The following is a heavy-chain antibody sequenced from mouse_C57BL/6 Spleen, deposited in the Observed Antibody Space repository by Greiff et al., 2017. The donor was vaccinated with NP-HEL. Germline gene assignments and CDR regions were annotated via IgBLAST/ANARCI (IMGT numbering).Heavy chain of an antibody. CDR2: IAPEDGDT. D-gene: IGHD1-1*01. V-gene: IGHV14-1*01. CDR1: GFNIKDYY. J-gene: IGHJ1*03. Sequence: EVQLQQSGAELVRPGASVKLSCTASGFNIKDYYMHWVKQRPEQGLEWIGRIAPEDGDTEYAPKFQGKATMTADTSSNTAYLQLSSLTSEDTAVYYCTTGYYGSSYIDFDVWGTGTTVTVSS. CDR3: TTGYYGSSYIDFDV.